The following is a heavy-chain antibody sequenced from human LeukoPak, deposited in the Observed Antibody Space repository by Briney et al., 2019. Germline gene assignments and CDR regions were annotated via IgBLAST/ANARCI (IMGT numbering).Heavy chain of an antibody. D-gene: IGHD4-11*01. V-gene: IGHV4-39*07. CDR2: IYYSGST. CDR3: ARSRAVTQNFDY. CDR1: GGSISSSSYY. Sequence: SETLSLTCTVSGGSISSSSYYWGWIRQPPGKGLEWIGSIYYSGSTYYNPSLKSRVTISVDTSKNQFSLKLSSVTAADTAVYYCARSRAVTQNFDYWGQGTLVTVSS. J-gene: IGHJ4*02.